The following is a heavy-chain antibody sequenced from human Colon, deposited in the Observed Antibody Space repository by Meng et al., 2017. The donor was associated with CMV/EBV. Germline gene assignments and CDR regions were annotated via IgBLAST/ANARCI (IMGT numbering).Heavy chain of an antibody. J-gene: IGHJ4*02. CDR1: GFMFRNYA. CDR3: LRDPLLLPRRY. V-gene: IGHV3-23*01. CDR2: ITGSGDTT. Sequence: LPCLTPGFMFRNYAISWVRQAPGKGLEWVSAITGSGDTTFYADSVRGRFTISRDNSQNTVYLHMTSLRADDTATYYCLRDPLLLPRRYWGQGTLVTVSS. D-gene: IGHD3-3*01.